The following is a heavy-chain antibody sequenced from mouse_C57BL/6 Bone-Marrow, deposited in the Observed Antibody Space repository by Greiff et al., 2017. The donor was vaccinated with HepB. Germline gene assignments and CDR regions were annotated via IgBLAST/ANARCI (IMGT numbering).Heavy chain of an antibody. CDR1: GFTFITYA. V-gene: IGHV10-3*01. Sequence: GGGLVQPNGSLKLSCAASGFTFITYAMHWVRQAPGKGWECAARIRSKSSNYATYYADSVKDRFTISRDDSQSMLYLQMNNLKTEDTAMYYCVIAPYYYGSSPWYFDVWGTGTTVTVSS. D-gene: IGHD1-1*01. CDR2: IRSKSSNYAT. J-gene: IGHJ1*03. CDR3: VIAPYYYGSSPWYFDV.